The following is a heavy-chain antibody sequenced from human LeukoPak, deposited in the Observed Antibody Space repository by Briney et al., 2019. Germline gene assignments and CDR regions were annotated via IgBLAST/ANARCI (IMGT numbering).Heavy chain of an antibody. V-gene: IGHV3-11*01. Sequence: GGSLRLSCAASGFTFSDYYLSWIRQAPGKGLEWVSYISSSGSTIYYADSVKGRFTISRDNAKNSLYLQMNSLRAEDTAVYYCARGPQYYDFWSGYSPWGQGTLVTVSS. J-gene: IGHJ5*02. CDR2: ISSSGSTI. CDR3: ARGPQYYDFWSGYSP. CDR1: GFTFSDYY. D-gene: IGHD3-3*01.